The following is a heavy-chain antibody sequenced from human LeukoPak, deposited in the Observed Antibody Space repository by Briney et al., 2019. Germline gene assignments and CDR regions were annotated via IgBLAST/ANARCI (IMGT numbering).Heavy chain of an antibody. D-gene: IGHD1-26*01. V-gene: IGHV1-2*06. CDR2: INPNTGGS. CDR1: GYTFTGYY. J-gene: IGHJ4*02. CDR3: ATLVSGIDY. Sequence: ASVRVSCKASGYTFTGYYMHWVRQAPGQGLEWLGRINPNTGGSDYAQKFQGRVTMTSDTSTSTAYMELSRLNSDDTAGYYCATLVSGIDYWGQGTLVTVSS.